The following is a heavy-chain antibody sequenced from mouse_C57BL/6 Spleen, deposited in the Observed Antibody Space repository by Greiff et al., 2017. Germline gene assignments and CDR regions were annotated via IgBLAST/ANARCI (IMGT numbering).Heavy chain of an antibody. Sequence: QVQLQQSGAELVKPGASVKLSCKASGYTFTEYTIHWVKQRSGQGLEWIGWFLPGSGSIKYTEKFKDKVTLTADKSSSTVYMELSRLTSEDSAVXFCARHERSANWGVFDYWGQGTTLTVSS. D-gene: IGHD4-1*02. CDR1: GYTFTEYT. V-gene: IGHV1-62-2*01. CDR3: ARHERSANWGVFDY. J-gene: IGHJ2*01. CDR2: FLPGSGSI.